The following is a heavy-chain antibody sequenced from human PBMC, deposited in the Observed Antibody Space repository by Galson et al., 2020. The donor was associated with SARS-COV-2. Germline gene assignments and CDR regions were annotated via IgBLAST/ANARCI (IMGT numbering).Heavy chain of an antibody. CDR2: ISRSGDTI. CDR3: ARDRFASQYRWFDP. V-gene: IGHV3-11*01. D-gene: IGHD2-2*01. CDR1: GFPFRDYY. J-gene: IGHJ5*02. Sequence: GGSLRLSCAASGFPFRDYYMHWIRQAPGKGLEWLSYISRSGDTIYYADSVKGRFTISRDNARNSLYLQMNSLRAEDTAIYYGARDRFASQYRWFDPWGQGTRVTVSA.